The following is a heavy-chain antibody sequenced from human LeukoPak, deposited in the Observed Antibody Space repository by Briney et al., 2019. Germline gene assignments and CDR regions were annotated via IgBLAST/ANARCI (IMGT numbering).Heavy chain of an antibody. CDR2: ISSSSSYI. V-gene: IGHV3-21*01. CDR3: ARQGTGRTYYFDY. J-gene: IGHJ4*02. CDR1: GFTFSSYS. D-gene: IGHD3-10*01. Sequence: GGSLRLSCAASGFTFSSYSMNWVRQAPGKGLEWVSSISSSSSYIYYADSVKGRFTISRDNAKNSLYLQMNSLRAEGTAVYYCARQGTGRTYYFDYWGQGILVTVSS.